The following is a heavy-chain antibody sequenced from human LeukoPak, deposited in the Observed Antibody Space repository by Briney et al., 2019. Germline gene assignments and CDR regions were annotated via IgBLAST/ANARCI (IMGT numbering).Heavy chain of an antibody. CDR3: AGYHGSGSYSAWFDP. D-gene: IGHD3-10*01. V-gene: IGHV3-30*03. CDR1: GFTFSSYG. J-gene: IGHJ5*02. CDR2: ISYDGNKK. Sequence: GGSLRLSCAASGFTFSSYGMHWVRQAPGKGLEWVAVISYDGNKKFYADSVKGRFTISRDNSKSTVSLQMNSLRPEDTAVYYCAGYHGSGSYSAWFDPWGQGTLVTVSS.